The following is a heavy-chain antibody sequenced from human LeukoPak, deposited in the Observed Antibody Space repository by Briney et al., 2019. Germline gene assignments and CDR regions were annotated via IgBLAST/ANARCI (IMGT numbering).Heavy chain of an antibody. CDR2: ISLNSGII. CDR3: ARGLGQQLVSPDYYYYYGMDV. J-gene: IGHJ6*02. CDR1: GFNFDAYA. Sequence: GGSLRLSCAASGFNFDAYAMHWVRQAPGKGLEWVSSISLNSGIIDYADSVKGRFTISRDNSKNTLYLQMNSLRAEDTAVYYCARGLGQQLVSPDYYYYYGMDVWGQGTTVTVSS. D-gene: IGHD6-13*01. V-gene: IGHV3-9*01.